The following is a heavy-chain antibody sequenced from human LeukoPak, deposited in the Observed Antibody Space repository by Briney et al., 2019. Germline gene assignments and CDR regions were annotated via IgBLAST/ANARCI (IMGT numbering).Heavy chain of an antibody. D-gene: IGHD5-18*01. CDR3: ARLSSGYSYVLYYYYYYMDV. CDR2: IYTSGST. Sequence: SETLSLTCTVSGGSISSYYWSWIRQPAGKGLEWIGRIYTSGSTNYNPSLKSRVTMSVDTSKNQFSLKLSSVTAADTAVYYCARLSSGYSYVLYYYYYYMDVWGKGTTVTVSS. CDR1: GGSISSYY. V-gene: IGHV4-4*07. J-gene: IGHJ6*03.